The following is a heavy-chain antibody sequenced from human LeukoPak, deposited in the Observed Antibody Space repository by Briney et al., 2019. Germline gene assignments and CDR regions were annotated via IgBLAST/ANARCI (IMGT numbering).Heavy chain of an antibody. CDR1: GFTFSGYE. CDR3: AREAATIRYFDY. V-gene: IGHV3-21*01. Sequence: GGSLRLSCAASGFTFSGYEMNWVRQAPGKGLEWVSSISSSSSYIYYADSVKGRFTISRDNAKNSLYLQMNSLRAEDTAVYYCAREAATIRYFDYWGQGTLVTVSS. D-gene: IGHD5-24*01. J-gene: IGHJ4*02. CDR2: ISSSSSYI.